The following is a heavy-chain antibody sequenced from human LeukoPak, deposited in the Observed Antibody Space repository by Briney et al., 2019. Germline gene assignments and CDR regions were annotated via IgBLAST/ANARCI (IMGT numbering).Heavy chain of an antibody. Sequence: ASVKVSCKASGYTFTGYYMHWVRQAPGQGLEWMGWINPNSGGTNYAQKFQGRVTMTRNTSISTAYMELSSLRSEDTAVYYCARVPSGGDKFDPWGQGTLVTVSS. CDR1: GYTFTGYY. D-gene: IGHD6-25*01. V-gene: IGHV1-2*02. CDR3: ARVPSGGDKFDP. J-gene: IGHJ5*02. CDR2: INPNSGGT.